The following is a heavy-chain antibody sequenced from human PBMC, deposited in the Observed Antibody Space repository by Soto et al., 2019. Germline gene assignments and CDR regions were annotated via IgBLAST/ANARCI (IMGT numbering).Heavy chain of an antibody. D-gene: IGHD3-22*01. CDR1: GGSISSGGYY. Sequence: SETLSLTCTVSGGSISSGGYYWSWIRQHPGKGLEWIGYIYYSGSTYYNPSLKSRVTISVDTSKNQFSLKLSSVTAADTAVYYCASSVANYYDSSGYYSIDYWGQGTLVTVSS. CDR3: ASSVANYYDSSGYYSIDY. J-gene: IGHJ4*02. CDR2: IYYSGST. V-gene: IGHV4-31*03.